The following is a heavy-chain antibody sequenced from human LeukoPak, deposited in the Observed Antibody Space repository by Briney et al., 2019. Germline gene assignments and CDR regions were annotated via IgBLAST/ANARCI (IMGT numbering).Heavy chain of an antibody. J-gene: IGHJ4*02. V-gene: IGHV4-34*01. CDR1: GGSFSGYY. CDR2: INHSGST. CDR3: ARLAPVWSGFRGQNDY. D-gene: IGHD3-3*01. Sequence: SETLSLTCAVYGGSFSGYYWSWIRQPPGKGLEWIGEINHSGSTNYNPSLKSRVTISVDTSKNQFSLKLSSVTAADTAVYYCARLAPVWSGFRGQNDYWGQGTLVTVSS.